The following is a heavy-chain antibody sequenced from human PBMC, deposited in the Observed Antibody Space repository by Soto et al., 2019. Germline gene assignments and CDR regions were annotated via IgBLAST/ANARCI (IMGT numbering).Heavy chain of an antibody. CDR3: ARYDYNGYYFDY. J-gene: IGHJ4*02. CDR2: INPSGGST. CDR1: GYTFSTYY. V-gene: IGHV1-46*01. Sequence: APVKVSCKASGYTFSTYYIHWVRQAPGQGYEWMGIINPSGGSTTYAQKFQGRVTMTRDTSTTTVYMELSSLKSEDTAVYYCARYDYNGYYFDYWGQGTLVTVSS. D-gene: IGHD4-4*01.